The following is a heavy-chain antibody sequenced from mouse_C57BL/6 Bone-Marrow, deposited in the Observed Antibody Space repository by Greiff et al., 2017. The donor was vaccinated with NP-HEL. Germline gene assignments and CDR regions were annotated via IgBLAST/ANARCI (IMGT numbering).Heavy chain of an antibody. Sequence: QVQLQQPGAELVKPGASVKLSCKASGYTFTSYWMHWVKQRPGQGLEWIGMIHPNSGSTNYNEKFKSKATLTVDKSSSTAYMQLISLTSEDSAVYYCAYGNFYYFDYWGQGTTLTVSS. D-gene: IGHD2-10*02. CDR3: AYGNFYYFDY. CDR2: IHPNSGST. J-gene: IGHJ2*01. CDR1: GYTFTSYW. V-gene: IGHV1-64*01.